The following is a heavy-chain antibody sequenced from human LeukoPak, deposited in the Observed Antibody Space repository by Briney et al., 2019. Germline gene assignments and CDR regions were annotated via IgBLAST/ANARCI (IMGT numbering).Heavy chain of an antibody. D-gene: IGHD6-13*01. CDR3: AKDTRSRPPNDAFDI. Sequence: PGASLRLSCAASGFTFSSYAMSWVRQAPGKGLEWVSAIGGSGGSTYYADSVKGRFTISRDNSKNTLYLQMNSLRAEDTAVYYCAKDTRSRPPNDAFDIWGQGTMVTVSS. V-gene: IGHV3-23*01. CDR2: IGGSGGST. J-gene: IGHJ3*02. CDR1: GFTFSSYA.